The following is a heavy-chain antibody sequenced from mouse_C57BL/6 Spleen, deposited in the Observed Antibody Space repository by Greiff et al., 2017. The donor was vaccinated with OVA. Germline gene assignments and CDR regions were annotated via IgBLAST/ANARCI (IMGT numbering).Heavy chain of an antibody. CDR2: IDPANGNT. Sequence: VQLQQSVAELVRPGASVKLSCTASGFNIKNSYMHWVKQRPEQGLEWIGRIDPANGNTKYAPKFQGKATITADKSSNTAYLQLSSLTSEDTAIYYCARSSDYYGSRYVYYYSMDYWGQGTSVTVSS. D-gene: IGHD1-1*01. CDR1: GFNIKNSY. CDR3: ARSSDYYGSRYVYYYSMDY. V-gene: IGHV14-3*01. J-gene: IGHJ4*01.